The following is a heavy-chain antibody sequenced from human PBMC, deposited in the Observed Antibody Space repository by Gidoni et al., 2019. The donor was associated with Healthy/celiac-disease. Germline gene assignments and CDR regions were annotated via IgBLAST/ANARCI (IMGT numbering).Heavy chain of an antibody. Sequence: RSLRLSCAASVFTFSSYAMHWVRQAPGKGLEWVAVISYDGSNKYYADSVKGRFTISRDNSKNTLYLQMNSLRAEDTAVYYCARAPDSGYDRDFDYWGQGTLVTVSS. CDR1: VFTFSSYA. CDR2: ISYDGSNK. CDR3: ARAPDSGYDRDFDY. V-gene: IGHV3-30*01. J-gene: IGHJ4*02. D-gene: IGHD5-12*01.